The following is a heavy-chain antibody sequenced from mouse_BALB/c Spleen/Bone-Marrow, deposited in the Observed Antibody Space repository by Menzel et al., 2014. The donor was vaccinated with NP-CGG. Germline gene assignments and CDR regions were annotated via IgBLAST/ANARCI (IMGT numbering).Heavy chain of an antibody. CDR2: IDPANGNT. CDR1: GFNIKDTY. Sequence: EVMLVESGAELVKPGASVKFSCTASGFNIKDTYMHWVKQRPEQGLEWIGRIDPANGNTKYDPKFQGKATITADPSSNTAYLQLSSLTAEDTAVYYCARREYYAMDYWGQGTTVTISS. J-gene: IGHJ4*01. V-gene: IGHV14-3*02. CDR3: ARREYYAMDY.